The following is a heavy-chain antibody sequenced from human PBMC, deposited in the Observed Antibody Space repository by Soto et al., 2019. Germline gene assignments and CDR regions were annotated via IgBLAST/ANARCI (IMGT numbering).Heavy chain of an antibody. Sequence: SVKVSCKASGGTFSSYAISWVRQAPGQGLEWMGGIIPIFGTANYAQKFQGRVTITADESTSTAYMELSSLRSEDTAVYYCARGDTAMARHYYYGMDVWGQGTTVTVSS. CDR2: IIPIFGTA. CDR1: GGTFSSYA. D-gene: IGHD5-18*01. CDR3: ARGDTAMARHYYYGMDV. J-gene: IGHJ6*02. V-gene: IGHV1-69*13.